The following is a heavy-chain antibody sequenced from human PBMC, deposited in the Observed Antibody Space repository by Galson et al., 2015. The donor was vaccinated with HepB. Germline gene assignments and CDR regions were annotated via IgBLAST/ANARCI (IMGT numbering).Heavy chain of an antibody. CDR1: GYTFTSYV. CDR2: ISTSNGDT. D-gene: IGHD6-25*01. CDR3: ARGSSGEDV. Sequence: SVKVSCKASGYTFTSYVITWVRQAPGQGLEWMGRISTSNGDTKYAQKLQGRVTMTTDTSTSTAYLELRSLQSDDTAVYYCARGSSGEDVWGQGSLVTVSS. J-gene: IGHJ4*02. V-gene: IGHV1-18*01.